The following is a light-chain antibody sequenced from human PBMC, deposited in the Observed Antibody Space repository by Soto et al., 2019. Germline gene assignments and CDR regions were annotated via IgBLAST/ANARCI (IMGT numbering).Light chain of an antibody. CDR1: SSNIGAGYD. J-gene: IGLJ2*01. CDR3: QSFDSSLSAHVV. V-gene: IGLV1-40*01. CDR2: ANT. Sequence: QSVLTQPPSVSGAPGQRVTISCSGSSSNIGAGYDVHWYQQLPGTAPKLLIYANTNRPSGVPDRFSGSKSGTSASLAITGLQAEDEADYYCQSFDSSLSAHVVFGGGTKLNVL.